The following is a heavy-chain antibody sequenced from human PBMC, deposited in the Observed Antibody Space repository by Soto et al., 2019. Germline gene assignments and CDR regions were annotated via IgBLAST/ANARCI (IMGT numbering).Heavy chain of an antibody. J-gene: IGHJ6*02. CDR1: GFSLSISGVG. CDR2: IFWDDDK. CDR3: VHTVAAAGPSFYYYYYGLDV. Sequence: QITLKESGPTLVKPTQTLTLTCTFSGFSLSISGVGVGWVRQSPGKALEWLAVIFWDDDKRYSPSLENRLTITKDTSMDHLVLTMTNMDPVDTGTYYCVHTVAAAGPSFYYYYYGLDVWGHGTTVTVSS. D-gene: IGHD6-13*01. V-gene: IGHV2-5*02.